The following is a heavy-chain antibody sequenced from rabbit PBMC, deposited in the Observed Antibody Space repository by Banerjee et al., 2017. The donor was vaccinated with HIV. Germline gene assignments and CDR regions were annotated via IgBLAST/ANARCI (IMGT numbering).Heavy chain of an antibody. V-gene: IGHV1S45*01. CDR1: GIDFSSYYY. Sequence: QQQLEESGGGLVKPGGTLTLTCKASGIDFSSYYYMCWVRQAPGKGPEWIACIHAGSSGSTYYASWAKGRFTISKTSSTTVTLQMTSLTAADTATYFCARGDGSNTFSLWGPGTLVTVS. CDR2: IHAGSSGST. D-gene: IGHD4-2*01. J-gene: IGHJ4*01. CDR3: ARGDGSNTFSL.